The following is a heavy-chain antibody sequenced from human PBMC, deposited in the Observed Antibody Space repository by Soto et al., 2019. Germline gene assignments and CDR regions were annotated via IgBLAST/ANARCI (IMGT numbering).Heavy chain of an antibody. CDR2: VGGSDTDK. CDR1: GFTFSAYA. D-gene: IGHD2-8*01. CDR3: AKDATAVNGVWDPFDM. J-gene: IGHJ3*02. V-gene: IGHV3-23*01. Sequence: VQLLESGGGVVQPGGSLRLSCAASGFTFSAYAMSWVRQAPGKGLQWVSGVGGSDTDKHYADSVRGRFTVSRDNSKNTLYLQRNSLRDDDTAVYYCAKDATAVNGVWDPFDMWGQGTEVTVSS.